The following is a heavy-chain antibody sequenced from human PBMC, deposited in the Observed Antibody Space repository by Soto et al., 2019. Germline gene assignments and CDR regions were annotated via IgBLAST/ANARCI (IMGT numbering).Heavy chain of an antibody. J-gene: IGHJ6*02. V-gene: IGHV3-11*01. Sequence: GGSLRLSCAASGFTFSDYYMSWIRQAPGKGLEWVSYISSSGSTIYYADSVKGRFTISRDNAKNSLYLQMNSLRAEDTAVYYCARGVVGMATHFAYYYYGMDVWGQGTTVTVSS. CDR2: ISSSGSTI. CDR3: ARGVVGMATHFAYYYYGMDV. D-gene: IGHD2-2*01. CDR1: GFTFSDYY.